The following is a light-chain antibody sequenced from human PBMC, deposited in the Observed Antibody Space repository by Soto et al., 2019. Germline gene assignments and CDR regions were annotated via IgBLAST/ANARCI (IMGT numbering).Light chain of an antibody. V-gene: IGKV3-11*01. CDR2: EAS. CDR3: QQSHNWPRT. J-gene: IGKJ1*01. Sequence: EIVLRQSPGTLSLSQGERATLSCRASQRVSTFLAWYQQRPGQAPRLLISEASNRATGIPARFSGSGSGTDFTLTISSLEPEDFAVYYCQQSHNWPRTFGQGTKVDIK. CDR1: QRVSTF.